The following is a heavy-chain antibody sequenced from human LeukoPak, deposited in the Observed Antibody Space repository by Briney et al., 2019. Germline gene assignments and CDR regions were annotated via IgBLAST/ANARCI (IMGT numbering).Heavy chain of an antibody. CDR2: IYYSGST. CDR1: GGSFSGYY. CDR3: ARLGSGYEMSEWELNYYYYYMDV. J-gene: IGHJ6*03. D-gene: IGHD1-26*01. Sequence: PSETLSLTCAVYGGSFSGYYWGWIRQPPGKGLEWIGSIYYSGSTYYNPSLKSRVTISVDTSKNQFSLKLSSVTAADTAVYYCARLGSGYEMSEWELNYYYYYMDVWGKGTTVTVSS. V-gene: IGHV4-34*01.